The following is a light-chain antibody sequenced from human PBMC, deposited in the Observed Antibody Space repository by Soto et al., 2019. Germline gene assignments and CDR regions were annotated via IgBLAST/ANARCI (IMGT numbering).Light chain of an antibody. V-gene: IGKV3-20*01. J-gene: IGKJ1*01. CDR1: QSVSGSY. CDR2: GAS. CDR3: QHYGTSPTWT. Sequence: DIVLTQSPGTLSLSPGERATLSCRASQSVSGSYLAWYQQKPGQAPRLLIYGASSRATGIPDRFSGDGSGTDFTLTISRLEPEDFVVYYCQHYGTSPTWTVGQGTKVEVK.